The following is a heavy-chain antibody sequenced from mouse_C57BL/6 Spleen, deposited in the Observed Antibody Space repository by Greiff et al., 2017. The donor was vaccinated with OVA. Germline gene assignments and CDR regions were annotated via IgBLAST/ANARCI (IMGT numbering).Heavy chain of an antibody. CDR2: IYPGSGNT. CDR3: ARDGSHFDY. D-gene: IGHD2-3*01. V-gene: IGHV1-76*01. CDR1: GYTFTDYY. J-gene: IGHJ2*01. Sequence: QVQLQQSGAELVRPGASVKLSCQASGYTFTDYYINWVKQRPGQGLEWIARIYPGSGNTYYNEKFKGKATLTAEKSSSTAYMQLSSLTSEDSAVYFCARDGSHFDYWGQGTTLTVSS.